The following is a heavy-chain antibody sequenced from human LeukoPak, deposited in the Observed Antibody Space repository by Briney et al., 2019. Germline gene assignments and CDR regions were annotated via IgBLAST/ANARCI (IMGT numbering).Heavy chain of an antibody. J-gene: IGHJ1*01. CDR1: GVTFSSYA. CDR3: ARDRNAAAGKSPCFQH. CDR2: ISYDGSNK. Sequence: GRSLRLSCAASGVTFSSYAMHWVRQAPGKGLEWVAVISYDGSNKYYADSVKGRFTISKDNSKNTLYLQMNSLGAEDTAVYYCARDRNAAAGKSPCFQHWGQGTLVTVSS. D-gene: IGHD6-13*01. V-gene: IGHV3-30-3*01.